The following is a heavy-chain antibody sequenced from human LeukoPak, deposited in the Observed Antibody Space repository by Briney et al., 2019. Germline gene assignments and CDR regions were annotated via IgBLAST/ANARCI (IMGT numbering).Heavy chain of an antibody. V-gene: IGHV3-30*18. CDR2: ISYDGSNK. Sequence: PGGSLRLSCAASGFTFSSYGMHWVRQAPGKGLEWVAVISYDGSNKYYADSVKGRFTISRDNSKNTLYLQMNSLRAEDTAVYYCAKEKMHGLTFDYWGQGTLVTVSS. J-gene: IGHJ4*02. CDR3: AKEKMHGLTFDY. CDR1: GFTFSSYG. D-gene: IGHD2-8*01.